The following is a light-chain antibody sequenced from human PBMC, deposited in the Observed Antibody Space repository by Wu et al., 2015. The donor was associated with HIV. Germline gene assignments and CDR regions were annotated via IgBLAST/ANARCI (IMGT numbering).Light chain of an antibody. V-gene: IGKV3-11*01. CDR3: QHYVADPWT. Sequence: DIVLTQSPGTLSLFSGERATLSCRASQNITNFLAWYQQRLGHPPRLLIKDASIRATGIPARFSGSGSGTDFTLTISGLEPEDFATYFCQHYVADPWTFGPGTRVEIK. CDR2: DAS. CDR1: QNITNF. J-gene: IGKJ1*01.